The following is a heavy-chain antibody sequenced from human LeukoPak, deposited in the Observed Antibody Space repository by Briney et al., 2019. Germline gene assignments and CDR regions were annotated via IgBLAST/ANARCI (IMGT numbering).Heavy chain of an antibody. J-gene: IGHJ4*02. CDR1: GFTFSDYW. V-gene: IGHV3-7*01. D-gene: IGHD6-13*01. CDR3: ARSLGFDY. Sequence: PGGSLRLSCAASGFTFSDYWMNWVRQAPGKGLEWVANIKQDSSEEYYVDSVKGRFTISRDNAKNSLFLQMNSLRAEDTAVYYCARSLGFDYWGQGTLVTVSS. CDR2: IKQDSSEE.